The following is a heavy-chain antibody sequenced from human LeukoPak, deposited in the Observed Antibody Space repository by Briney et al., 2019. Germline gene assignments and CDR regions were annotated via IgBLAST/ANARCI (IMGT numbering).Heavy chain of an antibody. D-gene: IGHD5-18*01. Sequence: GGSLRLSCAACGFTFSDYYVSWIRQARGKGLEWGSYISGSGRSIYYTDSVRGRFTISGDNAKQSLYRQMNSLRADDTAVYYCAREYNYGTLGKGGYYFDYWGQGPLVTVYS. CDR1: GFTFSDYY. V-gene: IGHV3-11*01. CDR2: ISGSGRSI. J-gene: IGHJ4*02. CDR3: AREYNYGTLGKGGYYFDY.